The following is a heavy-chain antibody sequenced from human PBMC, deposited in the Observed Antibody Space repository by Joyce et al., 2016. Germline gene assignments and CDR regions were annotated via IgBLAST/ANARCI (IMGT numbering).Heavy chain of an antibody. V-gene: IGHV4-39*01. D-gene: IGHD2-21*01. CDR1: GGSISSSNYD. Sequence: QLQLQESGPGLVKPSETLSLTCTVSGGSISSSNYDWGWIRRPPGKGLECIGTIYYIRTPYYNPSLKGRVTISMDTSKSQFSLKLNSVTAADTAAYYCARYCGSATGSMASFDYWGQGALVTVSS. CDR3: ARYCGSATGSMASFDY. CDR2: IYYIRTP. J-gene: IGHJ4*02.